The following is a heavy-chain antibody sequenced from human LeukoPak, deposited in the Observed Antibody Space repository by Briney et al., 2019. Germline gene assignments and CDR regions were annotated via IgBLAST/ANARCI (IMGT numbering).Heavy chain of an antibody. CDR1: GFTFSSYG. J-gene: IGHJ4*02. CDR2: IRYDGSNK. CDR3: AKDNSTYYYDSSGYYPYYSDY. V-gene: IGHV3-30*02. Sequence: PGGSLRLSCAASGFTFSSYGMHWVRQAPGKGLEWVAFIRYDGSNKYYADSVKGRFTISRDNSKNTLYLQMNSLRAEDTAVYYCAKDNSTYYYDSSGYYPYYSDYWGQGTLVTVSS. D-gene: IGHD3-22*01.